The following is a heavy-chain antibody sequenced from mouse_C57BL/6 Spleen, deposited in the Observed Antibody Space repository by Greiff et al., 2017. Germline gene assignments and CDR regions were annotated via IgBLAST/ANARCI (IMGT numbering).Heavy chain of an antibody. D-gene: IGHD1-1*01. CDR3: ARSRFYGSSYGYAMDY. J-gene: IGHJ4*01. CDR2: IRNKANGYTT. Sequence: EVKLVESGGGLVQPGGSLSLSCAASGFTFTDYYMSWVRQPPGKALEWLGFIRNKANGYTTEYSASVKGRFTISRDNSQSILYLQMNALRAEDSATYYCARSRFYGSSYGYAMDYWGQGTSVTVSS. V-gene: IGHV7-3*01. CDR1: GFTFTDYY.